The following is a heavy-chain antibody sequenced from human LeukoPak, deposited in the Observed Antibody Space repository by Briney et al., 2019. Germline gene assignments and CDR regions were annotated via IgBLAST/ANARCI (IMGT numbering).Heavy chain of an antibody. J-gene: IGHJ4*02. D-gene: IGHD6-19*01. CDR3: ARDRGAGYSSGWYDV. CDR1: GGSISSYY. V-gene: IGHV4-59*12. CDR2: IYYSGST. Sequence: SETLSLTCTVSGGSISSYYWSWIRQPPGKGLEWIGYIYYSGSTNYNPSLKSRVTISVDTSKNQFSLKLSSVTAADTAVYYCARDRGAGYSSGWYDVWGQGTLVTVSS.